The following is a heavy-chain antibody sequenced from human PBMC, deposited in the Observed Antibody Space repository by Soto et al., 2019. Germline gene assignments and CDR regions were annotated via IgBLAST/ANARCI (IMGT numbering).Heavy chain of an antibody. V-gene: IGHV3-23*01. D-gene: IGHD6-13*01. Sequence: EVQLLESGGGLVQPGGSLRLSCAASGFTFSSYAMSWVRQAPGKGLEWVSAISGSGGSTYYADSVKGRFTISRDNSKNTLYLKINSLRAEDTAVYYCAKAGYSSSWYSNPGYWGQGTLVTVSS. CDR1: GFTFSSYA. CDR3: AKAGYSSSWYSNPGY. CDR2: ISGSGGST. J-gene: IGHJ4*02.